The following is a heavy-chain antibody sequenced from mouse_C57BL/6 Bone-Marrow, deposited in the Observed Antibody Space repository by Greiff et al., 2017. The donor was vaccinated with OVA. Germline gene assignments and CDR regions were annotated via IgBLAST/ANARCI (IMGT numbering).Heavy chain of an antibody. CDR2: IDPSDSYT. Sequence: QVQLQQPGAELVKPGASVKLSCKASGYTFTSYWMQWVKQRPGQGLEWIGEIDPSDSYTNYNQKFKGKATLTVDTSSSTAYMQLSSLTSEDSAVYYCARLITTVVAHYFDYWGQGTTLTVSS. V-gene: IGHV1-50*01. J-gene: IGHJ2*01. CDR3: ARLITTVVAHYFDY. D-gene: IGHD1-1*01. CDR1: GYTFTSYW.